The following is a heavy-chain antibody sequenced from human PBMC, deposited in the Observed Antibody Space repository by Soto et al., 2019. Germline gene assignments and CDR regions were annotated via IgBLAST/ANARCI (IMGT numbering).Heavy chain of an antibody. D-gene: IGHD3-16*01. Sequence: QVQLVQSGAEVREPGASVKVSCKASGYTFTTYDINWVRQAAGQGLEWMGWVRPNSDNTGYAQKFQGRVTMTRNPSMSTVNMELSGLRSEDSAVYYCARGVGDLGDYWGQGTLVTVSS. CDR3: ARGVGDLGDY. J-gene: IGHJ4*02. CDR2: VRPNSDNT. V-gene: IGHV1-8*01. CDR1: GYTFTTYD.